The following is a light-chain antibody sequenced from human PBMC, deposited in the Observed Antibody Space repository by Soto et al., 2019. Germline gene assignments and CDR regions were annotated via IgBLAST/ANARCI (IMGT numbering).Light chain of an antibody. J-gene: IGKJ1*01. Sequence: EIVMTQSPATLSVSPGERATLSCRASQSVSSNLAWYQQKPGQAPRLLIYGASTRATGIPARFSGSGSGTESTLTISSLQSEDFADYYHQHYNNSPRTFGQGTKVEIK. CDR1: QSVSSN. CDR3: QHYNNSPRT. V-gene: IGKV3-15*01. CDR2: GAS.